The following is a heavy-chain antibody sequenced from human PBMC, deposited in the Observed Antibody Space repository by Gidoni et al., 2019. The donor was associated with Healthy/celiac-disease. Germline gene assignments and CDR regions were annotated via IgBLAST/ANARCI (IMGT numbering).Heavy chain of an antibody. Sequence: EVQLVESGGGLGQPGGSLRLSCAASGVTLSRYSMNWVRQAPGKGLEWVSCISSSSSTMYYAGSVKGRFTISRDNAKNSLYLQMNSLRAEDTAVYYCARGGATVTTYGDYWGQGTLVTVSS. CDR2: ISSSSSTM. D-gene: IGHD4-17*01. CDR1: GVTLSRYS. V-gene: IGHV3-48*04. CDR3: ARGGATVTTYGDY. J-gene: IGHJ4*02.